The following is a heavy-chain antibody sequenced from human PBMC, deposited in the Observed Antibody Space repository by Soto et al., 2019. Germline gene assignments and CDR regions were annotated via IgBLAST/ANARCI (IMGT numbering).Heavy chain of an antibody. D-gene: IGHD3-10*02. J-gene: IGHJ4*02. Sequence: QVQLVQSGPEVKMPGASVNVSCKASGYTFTSYGINWVRQAPGQGLEWMGRVSTYNGNTKYAQKFQGRVMMTTVTSTTSVYMHLRSLRSDDTAVYYCARERGLTASTLFGYWGQGTVVTVS. CDR2: VSTYNGNT. CDR1: GYTFTSYG. V-gene: IGHV1-18*01. CDR3: ARERGLTASTLFGY.